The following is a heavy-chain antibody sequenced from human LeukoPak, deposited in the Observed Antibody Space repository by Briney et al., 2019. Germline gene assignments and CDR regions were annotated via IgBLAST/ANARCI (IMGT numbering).Heavy chain of an antibody. D-gene: IGHD6-13*01. Sequence: LRASVKVSCKASGGTFSSYAISWVRQAPGQGLEWMGGIIPIFGTANYAQKFQGRVTITADKSTSTAYMELSSLRSEDTAVYYCARDGGSSRTVYWGQGTLVTVSS. CDR1: GGTFSSYA. J-gene: IGHJ4*02. CDR2: IIPIFGTA. V-gene: IGHV1-69*06. CDR3: ARDGGSSRTVY.